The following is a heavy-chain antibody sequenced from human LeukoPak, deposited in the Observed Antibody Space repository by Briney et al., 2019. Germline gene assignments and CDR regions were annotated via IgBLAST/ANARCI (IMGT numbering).Heavy chain of an antibody. V-gene: IGHV3-20*04. CDR1: GFTFDDYG. CDR3: AREGRIPRDFDY. CDR2: INWNGGST. J-gene: IGHJ4*02. Sequence: GGSLRLSCAASGFTFDDYGMSWVRQAPGKGLELVSGINWNGGSTGYADSVKGRFTISRGNAKNSLYLQMNSLRAEDTAVYYCAREGRIPRDFDYWGQGTLVTVSS. D-gene: IGHD2-21*01.